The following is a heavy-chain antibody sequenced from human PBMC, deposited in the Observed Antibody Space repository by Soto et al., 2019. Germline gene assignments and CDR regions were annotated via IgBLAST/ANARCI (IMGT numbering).Heavy chain of an antibody. V-gene: IGHV3-23*01. CDR3: AKDWTVELAHDAFDI. D-gene: IGHD1-1*01. Sequence: GGSLRLSCAASGFTFSSYAMSWVRQAPGKGLGWVSAISGSGGSTYYADSVKGRFTISRDNSKNTLYLQMNSLRAEDTAVYYCAKDWTVELAHDAFDIGGKGTMVPVSS. J-gene: IGHJ3*02. CDR1: GFTFSSYA. CDR2: ISGSGGST.